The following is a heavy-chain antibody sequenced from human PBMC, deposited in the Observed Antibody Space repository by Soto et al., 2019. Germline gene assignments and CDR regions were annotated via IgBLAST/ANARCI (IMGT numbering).Heavy chain of an antibody. CDR2: IDVGNGNT. CDR3: ARELRGGSYYDY. J-gene: IGHJ4*02. D-gene: IGHD1-26*01. Sequence: QVQLVQSGSEVKKPGASVKVSCKASGYTFISYAMHWVHQAPGQNLEWMGWIDVGNGNTRYLQKFQGRVTITWDTSASTAYMDLSSLRSEDTAVYYCARELRGGSYYDYWGQGTLVTVSS. CDR1: GYTFISYA. V-gene: IGHV1-3*01.